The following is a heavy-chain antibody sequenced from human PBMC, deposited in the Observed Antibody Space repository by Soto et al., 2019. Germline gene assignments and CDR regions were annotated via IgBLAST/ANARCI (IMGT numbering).Heavy chain of an antibody. J-gene: IGHJ5*02. CDR2: IIPIFGTA. V-gene: IGHV1-69*01. CDR3: ARDRVTFGGVIVGGWFDP. CDR1: GGTFSSYA. D-gene: IGHD3-16*02. Sequence: QVQLVQSGAEVKKPGSSVKVSCKASGGTFSSYAISWVRQAPGQGLEWMGGIIPIFGTANYAQKFQGRVTITADESTSTAYMELSSLRSEHTAVYSCARDRVTFGGVIVGGWFDPWGQGTLVTVSS.